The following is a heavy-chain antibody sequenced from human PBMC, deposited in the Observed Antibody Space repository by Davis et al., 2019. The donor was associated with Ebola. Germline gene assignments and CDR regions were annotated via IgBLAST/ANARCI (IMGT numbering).Heavy chain of an antibody. CDR1: GFTFSSYG. CDR3: AIPDCSGANCYSVYIKN. J-gene: IGHJ4*02. CDR2: IWYDGSNK. D-gene: IGHD2-15*01. Sequence: PGGSLRLSCAASGFTFSSYGMHWVRQAPGKGLEWVAVIWYDGSNKYYADSVKGRFTISRDNSNNLLYLQMNSLRAEDTAVYYCAIPDCSGANCYSVYIKNWGQGTLVTVSS. V-gene: IGHV3-33*01.